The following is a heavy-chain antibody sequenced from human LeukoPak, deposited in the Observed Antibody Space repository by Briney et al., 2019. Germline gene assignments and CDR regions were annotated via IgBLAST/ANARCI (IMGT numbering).Heavy chain of an antibody. CDR2: IYYSGST. D-gene: IGHD3-22*01. J-gene: IGHJ4*02. Sequence: PSETLSLTCTVSGVSISSSSYYWGWIRQPPGKGLEWIGSIYYSGSTYYNPSLKSRVTISVDTSKNQFSLKLGSVTAADTAMYYCARHGPYYYDSSGVDYWGQGTLVTVSS. V-gene: IGHV4-39*01. CDR1: GVSISSSSYY. CDR3: ARHGPYYYDSSGVDY.